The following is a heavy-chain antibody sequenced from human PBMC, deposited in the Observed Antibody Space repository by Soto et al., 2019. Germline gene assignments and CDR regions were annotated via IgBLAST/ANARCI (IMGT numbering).Heavy chain of an antibody. Sequence: SSETLSLTCAVSGGSISSGGYSWSWIRQPPEKGLEWIGYIYHSGNTYYSPSLKSRVTISIDRSRNHFSLKLNSLTAADTAVYYCARFRGVIYGFDPWGQGTLVTVSS. D-gene: IGHD3-10*01. CDR3: ARFRGVIYGFDP. CDR1: GGSISSGGYS. J-gene: IGHJ5*02. V-gene: IGHV4-30-2*01. CDR2: IYHSGNT.